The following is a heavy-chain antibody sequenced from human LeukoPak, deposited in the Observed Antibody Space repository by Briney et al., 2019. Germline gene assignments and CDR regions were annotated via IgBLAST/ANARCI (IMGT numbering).Heavy chain of an antibody. V-gene: IGHV3-11*03. D-gene: IGHD4-11*01. J-gene: IGHJ5*02. Sequence: GGSLRLSCAASGFIFSDYYMSWMRQAPGKGLEWLSYIDGSSSRTNYADSVKGRFTISRDNVKNSLYLQMNRLRAEDRAVYFCATRGSDYCTPSSCHPNWFAPWGQGTQVTVSS. CDR1: GFIFSDYY. CDR3: ATRGSDYCTPSSCHPNWFAP. CDR2: IDGSSSRT.